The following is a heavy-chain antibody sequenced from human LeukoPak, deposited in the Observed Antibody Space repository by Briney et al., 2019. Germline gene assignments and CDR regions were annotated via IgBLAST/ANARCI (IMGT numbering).Heavy chain of an antibody. CDR2: INDGGGT. V-gene: IGHV3-23*01. Sequence: GGSLRLSCAASGFTFNNYGLIWVRQAPGKGLEWVAAINDGGGTMYAAFVEGRFTISRDNSKNTLFLQMNSLRAEDTALYYCAKGSSGYFAALWGQGTLVTVSS. CDR3: AKGSSGYFAAL. J-gene: IGHJ4*02. CDR1: GFTFNNYG. D-gene: IGHD3-22*01.